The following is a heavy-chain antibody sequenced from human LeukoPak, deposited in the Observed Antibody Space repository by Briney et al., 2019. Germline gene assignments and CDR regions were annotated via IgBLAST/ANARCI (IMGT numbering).Heavy chain of an antibody. D-gene: IGHD3-22*01. CDR3: ARDPRGPAGYDSPARDTFDY. Sequence: PGGSLRLSCAASEFTFISYGMHWVRQAPGKGLEWVAVIFYDGTIQYYSDSVRGRLIVSRDNPKNTLYLQMNSLRAEDTAVYYCARDPRGPAGYDSPARDTFDYWGQGTLVTVSS. CDR1: EFTFISYG. V-gene: IGHV3-30*03. J-gene: IGHJ4*02. CDR2: IFYDGTIQ.